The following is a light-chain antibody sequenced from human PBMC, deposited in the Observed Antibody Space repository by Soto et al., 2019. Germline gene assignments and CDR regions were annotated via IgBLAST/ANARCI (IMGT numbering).Light chain of an antibody. CDR2: DAS. CDR3: QKRNSYPIN. Sequence: IQLTQSPSTLSASVGDIVTITCRASQSISSWLAWYQQKPGVAPRLLIYDASTLQSGVPSRFSGSGSGAEFTLTISSLQPEDFATYYCQKRNSYPINFGQGTRLEIK. CDR1: QSISSW. J-gene: IGKJ5*01. V-gene: IGKV1-5*01.